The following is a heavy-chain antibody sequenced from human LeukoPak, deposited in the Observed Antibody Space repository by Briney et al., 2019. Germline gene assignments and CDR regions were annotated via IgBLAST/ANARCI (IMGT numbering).Heavy chain of an antibody. Sequence: GGSLRLSCAASGFTFSSYAMIWVRQAPGKGLEWVSVIYSGGSTYYADSVKGRFTISRDNSKNTLYLQMNSLRAEDTAVYYCARAGPYGTFEYWGQGTLVTVSS. CDR2: IYSGGST. V-gene: IGHV3-53*01. J-gene: IGHJ4*02. D-gene: IGHD4-17*01. CDR1: GFTFSSYA. CDR3: ARAGPYGTFEY.